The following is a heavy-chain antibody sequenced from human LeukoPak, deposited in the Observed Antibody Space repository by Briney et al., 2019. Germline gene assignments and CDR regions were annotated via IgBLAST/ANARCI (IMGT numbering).Heavy chain of an antibody. CDR2: IIPIFGTA. V-gene: IGHV1-69*06. Sequence: ASVKVSCKASGGTFSSYAISWVRQAPGQGLEWMGGIIPIFGTANYAQKFQGRVTITADKSTSTAYMELSSLRSEDTAVYYCARDSYVETKYYYDSGANDAFDIWGQGTMVTVSS. J-gene: IGHJ3*02. CDR3: ARDSYVETKYYYDSGANDAFDI. D-gene: IGHD3-22*01. CDR1: GGTFSSYA.